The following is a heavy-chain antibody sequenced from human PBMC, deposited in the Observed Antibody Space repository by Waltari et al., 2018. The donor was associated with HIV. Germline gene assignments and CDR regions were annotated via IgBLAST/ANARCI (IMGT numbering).Heavy chain of an antibody. D-gene: IGHD3-10*01. CDR3: ARQTQAYGSGSYSTDNWFDP. CDR1: GASLSNSY. CDR2: IYYSGST. V-gene: IGHV4-59*01. J-gene: IGHJ5*02. Sequence: QVQLQESGPGLVTPSETLSLTCTVSGASLSNSYWSWIRQPPGKGLEWIGYIYYSGSTNYNPSLKSRVTISVHTSKNQFSLNLSSVTAADTAVYYCARQTQAYGSGSYSTDNWFDPWGQGTLVTVSS.